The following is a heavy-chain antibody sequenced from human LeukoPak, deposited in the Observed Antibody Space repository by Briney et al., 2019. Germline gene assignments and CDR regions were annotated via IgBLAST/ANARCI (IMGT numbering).Heavy chain of an antibody. CDR2: IHYTGSI. V-gene: IGHV4-59*07. Sequence: PSHTLSPTCNVADGSISIYYCSWIRQPPGKGREWLRNIHYTGSINYTPSVKSRVTISVDTSRNQFSLNLSSVTAADTAVYYCARANYGDYPIFHHWAQGTLVTVS. J-gene: IGHJ1*01. CDR1: DGSISIYY. CDR3: ARANYGDYPIFHH. D-gene: IGHD4-17*01.